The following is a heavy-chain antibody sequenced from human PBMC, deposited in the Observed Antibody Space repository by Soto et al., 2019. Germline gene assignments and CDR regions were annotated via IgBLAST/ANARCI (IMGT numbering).Heavy chain of an antibody. CDR2: IIPIFGPA. J-gene: IGHJ5*02. D-gene: IGHD4-17*01. CDR1: GVTFSSYA. Sequence: QVQLVQSGAEVTKPGSSVKFSCKASGVTFSSYAISWVRQAPGQGLEWMGGIIPIFGPANYAQKFQVRVTNTADETTSTSYMELISRRSEDTAVYDCARGPRRYNWFVPCGRGTLVAVCS. V-gene: IGHV1-69*01. CDR3: ARGPRRYNWFVP.